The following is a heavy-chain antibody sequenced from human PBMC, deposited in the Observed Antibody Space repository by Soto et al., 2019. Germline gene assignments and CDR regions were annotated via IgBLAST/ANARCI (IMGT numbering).Heavy chain of an antibody. CDR1: DDSINSDKYY. V-gene: IGHV4-39*01. Sequence: SETLSLTCSVSDDSINSDKYYWGWIRQPPGKGLEWIGSIYYRGNAYYNPSLQTRVTISLDKSRSQFSLKLNSVTAADSAVYYCARVVDYDILTGLDLRFDPWGQGTLVTVSS. J-gene: IGHJ5*02. CDR2: IYYRGNA. CDR3: ARVVDYDILTGLDLRFDP. D-gene: IGHD3-9*01.